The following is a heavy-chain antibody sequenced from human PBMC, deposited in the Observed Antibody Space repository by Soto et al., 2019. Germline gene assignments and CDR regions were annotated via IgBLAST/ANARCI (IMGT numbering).Heavy chain of an antibody. CDR2: ISSSGSTI. Sequence: GSLRLSCAASGFTFSDYYMSWIRQAPGKGLEWVSYISSSGSTIYYADSVKGRFTISRDNSKNTLYLQMNSLRAEDTAVYYCAKDLVSLAAAGKFDYWGQGTLVTVSS. D-gene: IGHD6-13*01. J-gene: IGHJ4*02. CDR1: GFTFSDYY. V-gene: IGHV3-11*01. CDR3: AKDLVSLAAAGKFDY.